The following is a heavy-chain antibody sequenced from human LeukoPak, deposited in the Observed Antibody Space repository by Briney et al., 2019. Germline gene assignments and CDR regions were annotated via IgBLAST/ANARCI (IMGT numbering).Heavy chain of an antibody. J-gene: IGHJ4*02. CDR1: GFTFSSYS. CDR3: VRWGPDKAPDY. Sequence: GGSLRLSCAASGFTFSSYSMNWVRQTPGKGLEWVSTISSSGSSTNYADSVKGRFTISRDNSENTLYLQMNSLRAEDTAVYYCVRWGPDKAPDYWGQGTLVTVSS. D-gene: IGHD1-14*01. V-gene: IGHV3-23*01. CDR2: ISSSGSST.